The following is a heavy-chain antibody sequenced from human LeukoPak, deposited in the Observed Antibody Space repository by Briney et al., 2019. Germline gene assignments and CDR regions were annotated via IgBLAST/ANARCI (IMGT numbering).Heavy chain of an antibody. V-gene: IGHV4-34*01. J-gene: IGHJ4*02. CDR3: AXGQGSGWYGY. CDR1: GGSFSGYY. D-gene: IGHD6-19*01. Sequence: PSETLSLTCAVYGGSFSGYYWSWIRQPPGKGLEWIGEINHSGSTNYNPSLKSRVTISVDTSKNQFSLKLSSVTAADTAVYYCAXGQGSGWYGYWGQGTLVTVSS. CDR2: INHSGST.